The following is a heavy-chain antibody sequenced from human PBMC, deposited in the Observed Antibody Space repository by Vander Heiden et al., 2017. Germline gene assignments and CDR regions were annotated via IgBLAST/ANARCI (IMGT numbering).Heavy chain of an antibody. D-gene: IGHD5-18*01. V-gene: IGHV3-30*03. CDR3: ARGIERATVMSAFDV. J-gene: IGHJ3*01. CDR2: ISYDGNNK. CDR1: GFTFSSHG. Sequence: QVQLVESGGGVVQPGRSLRLSCEASGFTFSSHGIHWVRQAPGKGLEWVAVISYDGNNKYYADSVKGRFTISRDNSKNTLFLQMSSMRAEDTAVYYCARGIERATVMSAFDVWGQGTMVTVSS.